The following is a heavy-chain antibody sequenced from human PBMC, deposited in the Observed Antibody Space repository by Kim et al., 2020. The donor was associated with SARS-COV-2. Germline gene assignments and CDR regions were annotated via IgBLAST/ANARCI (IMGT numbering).Heavy chain of an antibody. D-gene: IGHD3-16*02. V-gene: IGHV3-15*01. CDR1: GFTFSNAW. Sequence: GGSLRLSCAASGFTFSNAWMSWVRQAPGKGLEWVGRIKSKTDGGTTDYAAPVKGRFTISRDDSKNTLYLQMNSLKTEDTAVYYCTTDRHYEYVWGSYRYTGYWGQGALVTVSS. CDR3: TTDRHYEYVWGSYRYTGY. CDR2: IKSKTDGGTT. J-gene: IGHJ4*02.